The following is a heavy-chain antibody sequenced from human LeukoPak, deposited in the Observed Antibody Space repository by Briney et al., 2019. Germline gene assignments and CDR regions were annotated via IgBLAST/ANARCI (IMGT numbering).Heavy chain of an antibody. CDR3: ATGTSGSYYVGIVRPIDY. CDR2: FDPDDGET. J-gene: IGHJ4*02. V-gene: IGHV1-24*01. Sequence: ASVKVSCKVSGYTHTELPIHWVRQAPGKGLEWMGGFDPDDGETVYAQMFQGRVTMTEDTSSDTASMELSSLRSEDTAVYYCATGTSGSYYVGIVRPIDYWGQGTLVTVSS. CDR1: GYTHTELP. D-gene: IGHD1-26*01.